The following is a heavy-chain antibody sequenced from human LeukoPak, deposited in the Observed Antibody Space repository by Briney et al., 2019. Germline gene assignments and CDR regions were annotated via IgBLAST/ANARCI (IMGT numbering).Heavy chain of an antibody. Sequence: ASVKVSCKASGYTFTGYYMHWVRQAPGQGLEWMGWINPNNGGTNYAQKFQGRVTMTTDTSTSTAYMELRSLRSDDTAVYYCARDQDDILTTTGGPAFDIWGQGTMVTVSS. CDR2: INPNNGGT. J-gene: IGHJ3*02. CDR3: ARDQDDILTTTGGPAFDI. CDR1: GYTFTGYY. D-gene: IGHD3-9*01. V-gene: IGHV1-2*02.